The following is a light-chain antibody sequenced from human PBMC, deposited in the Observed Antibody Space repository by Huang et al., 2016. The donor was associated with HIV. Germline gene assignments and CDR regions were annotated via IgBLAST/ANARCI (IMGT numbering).Light chain of an antibody. CDR2: GAS. CDR3: QQYGSSPPYT. Sequence: EIVLTQSPGTLSLSPGERATLSCRASQSISSTFLAWYQQKPGQALRPLIYGASSRATGVPDRFGGSGSGTGFTLTISKREPEDFAVYDCQQYGSSPPYTFGQGTKLEIK. J-gene: IGKJ2*01. V-gene: IGKV3-20*01. CDR1: QSISSTF.